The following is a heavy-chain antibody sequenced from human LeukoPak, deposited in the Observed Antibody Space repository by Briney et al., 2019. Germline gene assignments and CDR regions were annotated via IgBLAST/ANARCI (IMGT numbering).Heavy chain of an antibody. J-gene: IGHJ4*02. V-gene: IGHV4-59*01. CDR3: ARAGPRRGGYNADS. D-gene: IGHD5-24*01. CDR1: GGSTSSYN. CDR2: ILYTGST. Sequence: SETLSLTCTVSGGSTSSYNWSWIRQPPGKGLEWIGYILYTGSTNYNPSLKSRVTISLDTSKNQFSLKLSSVTAADTAVYYCARAGPRRGGYNADSRGQGTLVTVSS.